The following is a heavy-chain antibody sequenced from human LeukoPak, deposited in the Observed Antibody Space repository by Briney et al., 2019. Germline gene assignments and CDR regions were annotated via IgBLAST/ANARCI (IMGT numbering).Heavy chain of an antibody. D-gene: IGHD2-15*01. CDR3: ASVGVVADYGLDV. V-gene: IGHV1-2*02. J-gene: IGHJ6*02. CDR2: INPNTGAT. CDR1: GYTLTGHY. Sequence: ASVKVSCKASGYTLTGHYFHWVRQAPGQGLEWMGWINPNTGATTYAQRFQGRVTLTRDTSISTAYMDLSRLRPDDTAVYYCASVGVVADYGLDVWGQGTTVTVSS.